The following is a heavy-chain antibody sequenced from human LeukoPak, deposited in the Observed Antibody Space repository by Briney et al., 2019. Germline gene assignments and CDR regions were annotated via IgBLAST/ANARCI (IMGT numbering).Heavy chain of an antibody. Sequence: SETLSLTCAVYGGSFSGYYWSWIRQPPGKELEWIGEINHGGSTNYNPSLMSRVTISVDMSKNQLSLKLSSVTAADTAVYYCARDVYGPTDYWGQGTLVTVSS. CDR1: GGSFSGYY. CDR3: ARDVYGPTDY. D-gene: IGHD3-10*01. CDR2: INHGGST. V-gene: IGHV4-34*01. J-gene: IGHJ4*02.